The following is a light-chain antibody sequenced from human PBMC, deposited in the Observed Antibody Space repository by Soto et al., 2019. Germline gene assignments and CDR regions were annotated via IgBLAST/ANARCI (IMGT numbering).Light chain of an antibody. V-gene: IGKV1-9*01. Sequence: DIQLTQSPSFLSAFVGDSVTITCRASQDISSYVAWSQQQPEKAPKLLIYATARLQSGVPSRFSGSGSGTEFTLTISGLQPEDFATYYCQQGQSFPFSFGPGTKVDVK. CDR3: QQGQSFPFS. J-gene: IGKJ3*01. CDR1: QDISSY. CDR2: ATA.